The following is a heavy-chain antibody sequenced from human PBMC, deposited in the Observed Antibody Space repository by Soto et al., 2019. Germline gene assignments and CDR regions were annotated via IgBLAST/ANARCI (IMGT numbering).Heavy chain of an antibody. CDR3: ARETVLGTDNWFDP. CDR2: LYTSGNT. Sequence: SDTLSLTCTVSGGSLTTYYLNLIRQPAGKRLEWIGRLYTSGNTKYNPSLKSRLTMSLDTSKRQFSLKLSSVTAADTAIYYCARETVLGTDNWFDPWGQGILVTVSS. D-gene: IGHD6-19*01. V-gene: IGHV4-4*07. CDR1: GGSLTTYY. J-gene: IGHJ5*02.